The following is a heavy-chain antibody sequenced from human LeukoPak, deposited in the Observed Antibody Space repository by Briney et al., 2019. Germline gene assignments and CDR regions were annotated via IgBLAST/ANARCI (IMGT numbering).Heavy chain of an antibody. CDR2: IIPIFGTA. CDR1: GGTFSSYA. Sequence: GFSVRVSCKASGGTFSSYAISWVRQAPGQGLEWMGGIIPIFGTANYAQKFQGRVTITADKSTSTAYMELSSLRSEDTAVYYCARGRENYGDYVDAFDIWGQGTMVTVSS. CDR3: ARGRENYGDYVDAFDI. D-gene: IGHD4-17*01. V-gene: IGHV1-69*06. J-gene: IGHJ3*02.